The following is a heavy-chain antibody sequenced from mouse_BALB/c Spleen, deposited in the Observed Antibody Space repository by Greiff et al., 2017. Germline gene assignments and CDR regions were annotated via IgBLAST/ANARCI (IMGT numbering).Heavy chain of an antibody. J-gene: IGHJ1*01. Sequence: QVQLQQSGPELVKPGASVKISCKASGYSFTSYYIHWVKQRPGQGLEWIGWIFPGSGNTKYNEKFKGKATLTADTSSSTAYMQLSSLTSEDSAVYFCARSGYGNYVSYWYFDVWGAGTTVTVSS. CDR1: GYSFTSYY. V-gene: IGHV1-66*01. CDR2: IFPGSGNT. D-gene: IGHD2-10*02. CDR3: ARSGYGNYVSYWYFDV.